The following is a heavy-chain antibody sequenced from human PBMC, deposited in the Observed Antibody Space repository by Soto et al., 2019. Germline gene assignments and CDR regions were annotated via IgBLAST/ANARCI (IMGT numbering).Heavy chain of an antibody. CDR2: MNPNSGNT. CDR1: GYTFTSYD. Sequence: QVQLVQSGAEVKKPGASVKVSCKASGYTFTSYDINWVRQATGQGLEWMGWMNPNSGNTGYAQKVQGKVTMTRNTSISTAYMELSSLRSEDTAVYYCARGPGSWYYYYMDVWGKGTTVTVSS. CDR3: ARGPGSWYYYYMDV. V-gene: IGHV1-8*01. J-gene: IGHJ6*03. D-gene: IGHD6-13*01.